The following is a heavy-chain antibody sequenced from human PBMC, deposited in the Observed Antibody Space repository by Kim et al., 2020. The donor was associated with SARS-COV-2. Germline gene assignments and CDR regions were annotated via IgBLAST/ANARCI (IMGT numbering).Heavy chain of an antibody. J-gene: IGHJ4*02. Sequence: SETLSLTCTVSGGSISSYYWSWIRQPPGKGLEWIGYIYYSGSTNYNPSLKSRVTISVDTSKNQFSLKLSSVTAADTAVYYCARGVNRYSGRLDYWGQGTLVTVSS. CDR1: GGSISSYY. CDR3: ARGVNRYSGRLDY. D-gene: IGHD1-26*01. V-gene: IGHV4-59*01. CDR2: IYYSGST.